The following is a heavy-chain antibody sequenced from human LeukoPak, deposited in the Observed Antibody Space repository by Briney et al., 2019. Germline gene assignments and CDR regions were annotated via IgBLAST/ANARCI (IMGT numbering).Heavy chain of an antibody. CDR2: IYPGDSDT. V-gene: IGHV5-51*01. CDR3: ARHDISVLRFLEWLLPDY. Sequence: GESLKISCKGSGYSFTSYWIGWVRQMPGKGLEWMGIIYPGDSDTRYSPSFQGQVTISADKSISTAYLQWSSLKASDTAMYYCARHDISVLRFLEWLLPDYWGQGTLVTVSS. J-gene: IGHJ4*02. D-gene: IGHD3-3*01. CDR1: GYSFTSYW.